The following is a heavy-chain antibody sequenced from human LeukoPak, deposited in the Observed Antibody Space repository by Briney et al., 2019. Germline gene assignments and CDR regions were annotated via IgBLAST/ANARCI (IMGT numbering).Heavy chain of an antibody. J-gene: IGHJ6*03. CDR2: INPNFGTA. CDR3: ARGVLRWGSEYYYYMDV. Sequence: SVKVSCKASGGTFSSYAISWVRQAPGQGLEWMGWINPNFGTANYAQKFQGRVTITTDESTSTAYMELSTLRSADTAVYYCARGVLRWGSEYYYYMDVWGKGTTVTVSS. D-gene: IGHD7-27*01. V-gene: IGHV1-69*05. CDR1: GGTFSSYA.